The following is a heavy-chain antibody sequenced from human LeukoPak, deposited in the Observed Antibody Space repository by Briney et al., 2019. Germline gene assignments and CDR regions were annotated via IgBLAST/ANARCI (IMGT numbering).Heavy chain of an antibody. D-gene: IGHD3-22*01. V-gene: IGHV1-18*01. CDR1: GYTFTSYG. Sequence: ASVKVSCKASGYTFTSYGISWVRQAPGQGLEWMGWISAYNGNTNYAQKLQGRVTMTTDTSTSTAYMELRSLRSDDTAVYYCARVITVIDGAAAFDIWGQGTMVTVSS. CDR2: ISAYNGNT. J-gene: IGHJ3*02. CDR3: ARVITVIDGAAAFDI.